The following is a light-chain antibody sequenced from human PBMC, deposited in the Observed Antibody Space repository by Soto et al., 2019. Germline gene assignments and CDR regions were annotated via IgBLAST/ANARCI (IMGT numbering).Light chain of an antibody. CDR1: SSDVGGYNY. J-gene: IGLJ3*02. Sequence: QAVLTQPASVSGSPGQSITISCIGTSSDVGGYNYVSWYQQHPGKAPKLLIYEVSNRPSGVSIRFSGSKSGNTASLTISGLLAEDEGDYYCSSYKRSSLVFGGGTKLTV. CDR3: SSYKRSSLV. V-gene: IGLV2-14*01. CDR2: EVS.